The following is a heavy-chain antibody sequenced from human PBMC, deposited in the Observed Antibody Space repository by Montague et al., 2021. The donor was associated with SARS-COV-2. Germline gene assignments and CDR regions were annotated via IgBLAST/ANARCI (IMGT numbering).Heavy chain of an antibody. V-gene: IGHV3-48*03. CDR3: ARDRDWDDWCGMDV. CDR1: GFIFSSYE. Sequence: SLRLSCAASGFIFSSYEMNWVRQAPGKGLEWISYISSSGGGSTKHYTDSVTGRLTISRDNAKNSLYLQMNSLRVEDTAIYYCARDRDWDDWCGMDVWGQGTTVTVSS. D-gene: IGHD2-21*01. J-gene: IGHJ6*02. CDR2: ISSSGGGSTK.